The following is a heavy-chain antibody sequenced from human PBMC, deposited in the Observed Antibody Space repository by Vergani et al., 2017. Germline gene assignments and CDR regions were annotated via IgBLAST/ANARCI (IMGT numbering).Heavy chain of an antibody. CDR1: GFTFSSYA. Sequence: QVQLVESGGGVVQPGRSLRLSCAASGFTFSSYAMHWVRQAPGKGLEWVAVISSDGSNTYYADSVKGRFTISRDNSKNTLDLQMNSLRAEDTAVDYCARDLDWQNWYFDLWGRGTLVTVSS. V-gene: IGHV3-30*04. CDR3: ARDLDWQNWYFDL. CDR2: ISSDGSNT. D-gene: IGHD3-9*01. J-gene: IGHJ2*01.